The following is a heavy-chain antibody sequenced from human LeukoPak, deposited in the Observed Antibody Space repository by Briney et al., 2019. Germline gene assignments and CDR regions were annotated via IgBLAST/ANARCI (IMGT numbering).Heavy chain of an antibody. CDR3: ASGGHGGGWSNFEY. J-gene: IGHJ4*02. D-gene: IGHD6-19*01. CDR1: GFIVSRNN. Sequence: PGGSLRLSCAASGFIVSRNNLFWVRQPPGKGLEWVSVIYSGDSTYYAESVQGRFTISRDRTKNTVYLQMNSLRAEDTAVYYCASGGHGGGWSNFEYWGQGTLVTVSS. CDR2: IYSGDST. V-gene: IGHV3-53*01.